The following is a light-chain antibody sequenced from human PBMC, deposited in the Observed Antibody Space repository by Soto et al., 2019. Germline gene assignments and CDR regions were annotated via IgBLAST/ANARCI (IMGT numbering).Light chain of an antibody. V-gene: IGLV2-23*01. J-gene: IGLJ2*01. Sequence: QSALTQPASVSGSPGQLITISCTGTSSDVGSYNLVSWYQQLPGKAPKLVIYEGSKRPSGVSDRFSGSKSGNTASLTISGLQAEDEADYYCCSFALINTLVFGGGTKLTVL. CDR2: EGS. CDR1: SSDVGSYNL. CDR3: CSFALINTLV.